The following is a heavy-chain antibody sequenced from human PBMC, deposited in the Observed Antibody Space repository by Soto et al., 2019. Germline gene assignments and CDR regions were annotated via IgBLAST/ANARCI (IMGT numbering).Heavy chain of an antibody. J-gene: IGHJ4*02. CDR2: IWSDGREK. CDR1: GFTFSSNG. CDR3: ARDLGRFNFGSAYCVY. Sequence: QVQLVESGGGVVQPGRSLRLSCAASGFTFSSNGMHWVRQAPGTGLEWVAVIWSDGREKYYADSVKGRFSISRDNSKNTLYLHMDSLRAEDTAVYYCARDLGRFNFGSAYCVYWGQGTLVTVSS. D-gene: IGHD3-10*01. V-gene: IGHV3-33*01.